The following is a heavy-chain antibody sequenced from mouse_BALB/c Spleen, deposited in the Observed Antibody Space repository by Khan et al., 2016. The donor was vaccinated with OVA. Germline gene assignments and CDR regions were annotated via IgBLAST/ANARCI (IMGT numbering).Heavy chain of an antibody. J-gene: IGHJ3*01. CDR2: INPYNDGT. CDR1: GYTFTDYI. D-gene: IGHD1-1*01. V-gene: IGHV1S136*01. CDR3: ARDYGRSFWFAY. Sequence: EVQLQQSGPELVKPGASVKMSCKASGYTFTDYIIHWVKQKPGQGLEWIGYINPYNDGTKYNEKFKGKATLTSDNSASTVYMELSGLTSEDSAVYYCARDYGRSFWFAYWGQGTLVTVSA.